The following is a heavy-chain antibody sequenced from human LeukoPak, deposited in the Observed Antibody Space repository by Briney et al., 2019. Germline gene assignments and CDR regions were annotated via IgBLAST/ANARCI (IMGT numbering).Heavy chain of an antibody. CDR1: GVSISSTTHY. V-gene: IGHV4-39*01. Sequence: SETLSLTCTVSGVSISSTTHYWGWIRQPPGKGLEWIGSIYYSGSTYYNPSLKSRVTISVDTSKNQFSLKLNSVTAADTAVYYCARGTMTTVTYYFDYWGQGTLVTVSS. J-gene: IGHJ4*02. D-gene: IGHD4-17*01. CDR3: ARGTMTTVTYYFDY. CDR2: IYYSGST.